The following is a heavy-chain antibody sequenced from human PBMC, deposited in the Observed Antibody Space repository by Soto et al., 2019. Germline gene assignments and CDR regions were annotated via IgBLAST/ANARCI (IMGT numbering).Heavy chain of an antibody. Sequence: PGGSLRLSCSVSGFTFSNYAMHWVRQAPGKGLEYVSGITSDGDSTWHADSVKDRFTISRDNSKNTLFLQMSSLRGEDTAIYYCLKGYQRLRYYFEFWGPGTLVTVSS. V-gene: IGHV3-64D*06. J-gene: IGHJ4*01. CDR3: LKGYQRLRYYFEF. D-gene: IGHD6-25*01. CDR1: GFTFSNYA. CDR2: ITSDGDST.